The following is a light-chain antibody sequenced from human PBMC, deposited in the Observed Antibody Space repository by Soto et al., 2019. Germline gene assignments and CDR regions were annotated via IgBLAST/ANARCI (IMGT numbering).Light chain of an antibody. V-gene: IGKV2-24*01. CDR2: QVS. CDR1: PSLVYSAGNTY. CDR3: VQFSNFPRT. J-gene: IGKJ1*01. Sequence: DIVLTQTPLSSPVTLGQPASISCRSSPSLVYSAGNTYLSWLQQRPGQPPRLLIYQVSNRFSGVPARFSGSGAGTDFTLKISRVEAEDVGVYYCVQFSNFPRTFGQGTKVEIK.